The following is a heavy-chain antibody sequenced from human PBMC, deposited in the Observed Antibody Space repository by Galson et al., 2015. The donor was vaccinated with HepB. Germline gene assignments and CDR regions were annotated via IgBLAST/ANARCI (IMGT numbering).Heavy chain of an antibody. J-gene: IGHJ3*02. V-gene: IGHV3-48*04. D-gene: IGHD2-15*01. CDR1: GFTFSRHT. CDR3: VTVLFGSGAYWTFEM. CDR2: ISTNGANI. Sequence: SLRLSCAASGFTFSRHTMSWFRQTPGQGLQWLSYISTNGANIHYADSVKGRFTVARDNAKNTMFLQMNSLRAEDTAVYYCVTVLFGSGAYWTFEMWGQGTLVTVSS.